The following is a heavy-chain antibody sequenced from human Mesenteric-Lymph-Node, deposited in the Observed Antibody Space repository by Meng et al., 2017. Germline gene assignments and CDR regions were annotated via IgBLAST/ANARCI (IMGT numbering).Heavy chain of an antibody. V-gene: IGHV4-61*02. Sequence: SETLSLTCTVSGGSISSGSYYWSWIRQPAGKGLEWIGRIYTSGSTNYNPSLKSRVTISVDTSKNQFSLKLSSVTAADTAVYYCARVTRFGELLEYGMDVWGQGTTVTVSS. CDR3: ARVTRFGELLEYGMDV. D-gene: IGHD3-10*02. CDR1: GGSISSGSYY. J-gene: IGHJ6*02. CDR2: IYTSGST.